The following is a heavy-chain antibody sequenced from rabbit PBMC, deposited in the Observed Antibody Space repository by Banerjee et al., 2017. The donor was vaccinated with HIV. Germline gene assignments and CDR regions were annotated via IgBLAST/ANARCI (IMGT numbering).Heavy chain of an antibody. CDR3: ARDVIWGDWEL. D-gene: IGHD4-1*01. J-gene: IGHJ4*01. CDR1: GFSLSSYS. V-gene: IGHV1S7*01. Sequence: QLEESGGGLVQPGGALTLFCKASGFSLSSYSMGWVRQAPGKGLEWIGCISTGDGSTSYANWVNGRFTISSHNAQNTLYLQLNSLTAADTATYFCARDVIWGDWELWGPGTLVTVS. CDR2: ISTGDGST.